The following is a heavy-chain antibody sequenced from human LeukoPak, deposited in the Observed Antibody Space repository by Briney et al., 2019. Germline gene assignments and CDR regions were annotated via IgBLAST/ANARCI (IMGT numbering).Heavy chain of an antibody. CDR1: GVTFSSYA. D-gene: IGHD4-17*01. V-gene: IGHV3-23*01. CDR3: ARAPGDYGANYYYYYMDV. Sequence: PGGTLRLSCAASGVTFSSYAMSWVRQTPGRGLEWVSAISNGGDSTYNAAPARRRFTTSRDNSKNTLYLQMNSLKTEDTAVEYCARAPGDYGANYYYYYMDVWGKGTTVTVSS. J-gene: IGHJ6*03. CDR2: ISNGGDST.